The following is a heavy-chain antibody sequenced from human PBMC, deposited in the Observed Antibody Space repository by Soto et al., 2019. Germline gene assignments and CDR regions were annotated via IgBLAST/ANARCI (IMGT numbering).Heavy chain of an antibody. J-gene: IGHJ6*02. CDR2: ISSSSSYI. CDR1: GFTFSSYS. CDR3: ARDVFVPAAISYYYGMDV. D-gene: IGHD2-2*02. V-gene: IGHV3-21*01. Sequence: EVQLVESGGGLVKPGGSLRLSCAASGFTFSSYSMNWVRQAPGKGLEWVSSISSSSSYIYYADSVKGRFTISRDNAKNSLYLQMNSLRAQDTAAYYCARDVFVPAAISYYYGMDVWGQETTVTVSS.